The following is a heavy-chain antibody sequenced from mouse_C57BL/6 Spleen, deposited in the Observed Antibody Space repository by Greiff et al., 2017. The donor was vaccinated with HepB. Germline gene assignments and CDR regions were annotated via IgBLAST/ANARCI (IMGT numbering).Heavy chain of an antibody. Sequence: QVQLKESGAELVKPGASVKISCKASGYAFSSYWMNWVKQRPGKGLEWIGQIYPGDGDTNYNGKFKGKATLAADKSSSKAYMQLRSLTSEDSAVYFCARWGRYDGAYYFDYWGQGTTLTVSS. V-gene: IGHV1-80*01. CDR1: GYAFSSYW. CDR3: ARWGRYDGAYYFDY. D-gene: IGHD2-12*01. CDR2: IYPGDGDT. J-gene: IGHJ2*01.